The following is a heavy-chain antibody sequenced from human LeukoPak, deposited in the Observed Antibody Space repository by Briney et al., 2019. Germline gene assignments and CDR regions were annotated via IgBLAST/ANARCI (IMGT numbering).Heavy chain of an antibody. J-gene: IGHJ3*01. CDR2: ISSVGHTN. V-gene: IGHV3-30*18. CDR1: GFTFSSFG. CDR3: AKEVGWFNAFDV. D-gene: IGHD3-10*01. Sequence: GGSLRLSCTASGFTFSSFGMHWVRQAPGKGLEWVTAISSVGHTNKSADSVKGRFTISRDNSKNTLYLQMHSLREDDTAVYYCAKEVGWFNAFDVWGQGTRVTVSS.